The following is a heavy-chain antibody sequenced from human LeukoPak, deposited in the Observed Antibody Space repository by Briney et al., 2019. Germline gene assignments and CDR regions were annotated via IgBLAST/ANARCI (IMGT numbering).Heavy chain of an antibody. J-gene: IGHJ3*02. D-gene: IGHD1-14*01. CDR2: INPNSGGT. CDR1: GYTFTGYY. CDR3: ARDSRKPDANDAFDI. Sequence: VASVKVSCKASGYTFTGYYMHWVRQAPGQGLEWKGWINPNSGGTNYAQKFQGRVTMTRDTSISTAYMELSRLRSDDTAVYYCARDSRKPDANDAFDIWGQGTMVTVSS. V-gene: IGHV1-2*02.